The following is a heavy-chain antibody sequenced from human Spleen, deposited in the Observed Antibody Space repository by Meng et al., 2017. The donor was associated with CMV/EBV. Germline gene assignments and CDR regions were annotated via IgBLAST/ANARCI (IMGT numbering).Heavy chain of an antibody. CDR1: TFNFNNYA. D-gene: IGHD3-10*01. Sequence: GESLKISCAASTFNFNNYAMTWVRQAPGKGLEWVSAISRSGGSTYYADSVKGRFTISRDNSKNTLYLQMSSLRAEDTAVYYCAKNYNYYYYTMDVWGQGTTVTVSS. V-gene: IGHV3-23*01. CDR2: ISRSGGST. J-gene: IGHJ6*02. CDR3: AKNYNYYYYTMDV.